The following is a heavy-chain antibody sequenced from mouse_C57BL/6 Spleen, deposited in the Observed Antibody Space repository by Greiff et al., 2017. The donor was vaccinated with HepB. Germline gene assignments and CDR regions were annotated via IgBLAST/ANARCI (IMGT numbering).Heavy chain of an antibody. CDR3: ARESYYGSLAWFAY. CDR2: IFPGSGST. V-gene: IGHV1-75*01. CDR1: GYTFTDYY. D-gene: IGHD1-1*01. Sequence: QVQLKESGPELVKPGASVKISCKASGYTFTDYYINWVKQRPGQGLEWIGWIFPGSGSTYYNEKFKGKATLTVDKSSSTAYMLLSSLTSEDSAVYFSARESYYGSLAWFAYWGQGTLVTVSA. J-gene: IGHJ3*01.